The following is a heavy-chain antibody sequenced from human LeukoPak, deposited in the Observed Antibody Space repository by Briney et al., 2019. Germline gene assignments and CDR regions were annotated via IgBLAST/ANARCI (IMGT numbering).Heavy chain of an antibody. CDR1: GFTFSDYY. V-gene: IGHV3-11*01. CDR2: ISSSGSTI. CDR3: ARESGRDTAMAPEY. Sequence: KPGGSLRLSCAASGFTFSDYYMSWIRQAPGKGLEWGSYISSSGSTIYYADPVKGRFTISRDNAKNSLYLQMNSLGAEDTAVYYCARESGRDTAMAPEYWGQGTLVTVSS. D-gene: IGHD5-18*01. J-gene: IGHJ4*02.